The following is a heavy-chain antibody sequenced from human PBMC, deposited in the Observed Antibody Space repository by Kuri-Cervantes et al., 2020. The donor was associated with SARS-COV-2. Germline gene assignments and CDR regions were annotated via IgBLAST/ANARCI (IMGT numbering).Heavy chain of an antibody. CDR2: IYTSGST. Sequence: SETLSLTCTVSGGSISSGSYYWSWIRQPAGKGLEWIGYIYTSGSTNYNPSLKSRVTISVDTSKNQFSLKLSSVTAADTAVYYCARVSALRFLERVNAFDIWGQGTMVTVSS. D-gene: IGHD3-3*01. CDR1: GGSISSGSYY. V-gene: IGHV4-61*09. CDR3: ARVSALRFLERVNAFDI. J-gene: IGHJ3*02.